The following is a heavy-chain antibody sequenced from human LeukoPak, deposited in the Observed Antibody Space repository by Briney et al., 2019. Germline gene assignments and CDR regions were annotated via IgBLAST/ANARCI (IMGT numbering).Heavy chain of an antibody. CDR3: ARDDPGGFDY. Sequence: ASVKVSCKDSGGTFSSYAISWVRQAPGQGLEWMGGIIPIFGTANYAQKFQGRVTITADESTSTAYMELSSLRSEDTAVYYCARDDPGGFDYWGQGTLVTVSS. CDR2: IIPIFGTA. J-gene: IGHJ4*02. D-gene: IGHD2-15*01. CDR1: GGTFSSYA. V-gene: IGHV1-69*01.